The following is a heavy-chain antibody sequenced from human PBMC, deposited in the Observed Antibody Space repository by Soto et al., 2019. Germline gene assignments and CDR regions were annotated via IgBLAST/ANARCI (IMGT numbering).Heavy chain of an antibody. V-gene: IGHV1-69*06. D-gene: IGHD3-3*01. J-gene: IGHJ6*02. Sequence: SVKVSCKASGGTFSSYAISWVRQAPGQGLEWMGGIIPIFGTANYAQKFQGRVTITADKSTSTAYMELSSLRSEDTAVYYCARGGLRFLEWATPRPYYYYGMDVWGQGTTVTVSS. CDR3: ARGGLRFLEWATPRPYYYYGMDV. CDR1: GGTFSSYA. CDR2: IIPIFGTA.